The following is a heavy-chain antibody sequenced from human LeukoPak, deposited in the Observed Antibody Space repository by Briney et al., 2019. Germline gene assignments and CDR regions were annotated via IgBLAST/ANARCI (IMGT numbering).Heavy chain of an antibody. CDR1: GGYISGSNYY. CDR2: IYYSGST. Sequence: SETLSLTCTVSGGYISGSNYYWGWIRQPPGKGLEWIGSIYYSGSTYYNPSLKSRVTISVDTSKNQFSLKLNSVTAADTAVYYCARESYSSAWFFNYWGQGTLVTVSS. CDR3: ARESYSSAWFFNY. V-gene: IGHV4-39*02. J-gene: IGHJ4*02. D-gene: IGHD6-19*01.